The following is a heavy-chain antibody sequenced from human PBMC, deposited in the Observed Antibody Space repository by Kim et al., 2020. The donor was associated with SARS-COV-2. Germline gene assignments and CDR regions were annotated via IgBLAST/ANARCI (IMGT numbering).Heavy chain of an antibody. CDR3: TRSAGPYDYYFDY. Sequence: RYSPSFQGQVTISADKATTTAYLQWSSLKASDTAMYYCTRSAGPYDYYFDYWGQGTLVTVSS. J-gene: IGHJ4*02. V-gene: IGHV5-51*01. D-gene: IGHD3-16*01.